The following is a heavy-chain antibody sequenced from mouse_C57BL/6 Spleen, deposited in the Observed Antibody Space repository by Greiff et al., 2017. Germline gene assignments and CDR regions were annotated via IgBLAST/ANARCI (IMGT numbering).Heavy chain of an antibody. D-gene: IGHD2-2*01. J-gene: IGHJ4*01. V-gene: IGHV5-17*01. CDR1: GFTFSDYG. CDR2: ISSGSSTI. CDR3: ARWGYDVYAMDY. Sequence: DVQLVESGGGLVKPGGSLKLSCAASGFTFSDYGMHWVRQAPEKGLEWVAYISSGSSTIYYADTVKGRFTISRDNAKNTLFLQMTSLRSEDTAMYYCARWGYDVYAMDYWGQGTSVTVSS.